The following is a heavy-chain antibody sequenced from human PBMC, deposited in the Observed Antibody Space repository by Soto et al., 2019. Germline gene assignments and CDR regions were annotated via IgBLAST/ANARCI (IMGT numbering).Heavy chain of an antibody. J-gene: IGHJ4*02. Sequence: SVKVSCKASGGTFSSYTISWVRQAPGQGLEWMGRIIPILGIANYAQKFQGRVTITADKSTSTAYMELSSLRSEDTAVYYCARGFMGATFPGAPNQFDYWGQGTLVTVSS. D-gene: IGHD1-26*01. V-gene: IGHV1-69*02. CDR3: ARGFMGATFPGAPNQFDY. CDR2: IIPILGIA. CDR1: GGTFSSYT.